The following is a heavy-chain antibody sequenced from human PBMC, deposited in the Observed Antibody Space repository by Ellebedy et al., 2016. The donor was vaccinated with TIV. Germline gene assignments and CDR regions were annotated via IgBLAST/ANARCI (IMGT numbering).Heavy chain of an antibody. Sequence: GESLKISCKGSGYSFTSYWISWVRQMPGKGLEWMGRIDPSDSYTNYSPSFQGHVTISADKSISTAYLQWSSLKASDTAMYYCARDEDARIAAAGSADYYYGMDVWGQGTTVTVSS. V-gene: IGHV5-10-1*01. CDR3: ARDEDARIAAAGSADYYYGMDV. CDR1: GYSFTSYW. CDR2: IDPSDSYT. J-gene: IGHJ6*02. D-gene: IGHD6-13*01.